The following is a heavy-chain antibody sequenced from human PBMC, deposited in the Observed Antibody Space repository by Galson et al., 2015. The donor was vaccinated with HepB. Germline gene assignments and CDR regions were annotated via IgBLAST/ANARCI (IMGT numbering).Heavy chain of an antibody. J-gene: IGHJ4*02. CDR1: GYTFTSYA. D-gene: IGHD4-17*01. Sequence: SVKVSCKASGYTFTSYAIHWVRQAPGQRLEWMGWINTGNGNTKYSQKFQGRVTITRDTSASTAYMELSSLRSDGPHVYYCARGLMTTPYWGQGTLVTVSS. V-gene: IGHV1-3*04. CDR2: INTGNGNT. CDR3: ARGLMTTPY.